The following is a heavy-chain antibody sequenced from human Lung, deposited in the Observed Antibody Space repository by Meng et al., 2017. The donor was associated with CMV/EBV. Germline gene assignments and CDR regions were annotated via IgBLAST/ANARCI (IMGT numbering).Heavy chain of an antibody. Sequence: GESLKISCAASGFSFSSYEMNWVRQAPGKGLVWVSYSTRSGDTTYYADSVKGRFTISRDNAKNSLYLQMNSLRAEDTGVYYCAREGGKYCSGDNCYYDAFDMWGQGTMXTVS. CDR2: STRSGDTT. J-gene: IGHJ3*02. CDR3: AREGGKYCSGDNCYYDAFDM. V-gene: IGHV3-48*03. D-gene: IGHD2-15*01. CDR1: GFSFSSYE.